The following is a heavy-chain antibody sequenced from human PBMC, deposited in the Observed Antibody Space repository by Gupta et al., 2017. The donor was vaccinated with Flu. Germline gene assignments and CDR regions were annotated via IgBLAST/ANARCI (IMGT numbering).Heavy chain of an antibody. J-gene: IGHJ4*02. CDR2: SKSQTDGGTT. Sequence: EVQVVESGGGLGKPGGSLRLSCAVSGLSLRNGWVSWVRKAPGKGLEWVGRSKSQTDGGTTDYAAPVKGRFTISRDDSTNTVYLQMNSLKTEDTAVYYCSTKGYCGGGCYYDYWGQGTLVTVSS. V-gene: IGHV3-15*01. CDR3: STKGYCGGGCYYDY. D-gene: IGHD2-21*02. CDR1: GLSLRNGW.